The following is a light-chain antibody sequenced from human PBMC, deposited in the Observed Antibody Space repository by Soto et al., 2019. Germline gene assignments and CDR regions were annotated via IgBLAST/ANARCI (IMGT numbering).Light chain of an antibody. Sequence: DIQMTQSPSSVSASVGDRVTITCRASPGISSWLAWYQQKPGKAPKLLIYAASSLQSGVPSRFRGSGSGTDITLTMSSLQPAEFATYYCQQANSFPLTFGGGTKVEIK. CDR2: AAS. CDR1: PGISSW. V-gene: IGKV1-12*01. J-gene: IGKJ4*01. CDR3: QQANSFPLT.